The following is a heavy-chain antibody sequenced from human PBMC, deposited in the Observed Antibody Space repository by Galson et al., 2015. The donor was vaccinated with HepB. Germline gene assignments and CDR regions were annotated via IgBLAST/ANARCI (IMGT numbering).Heavy chain of an antibody. CDR1: GYTFTGYY. D-gene: IGHD2-2*01. Sequence: SVKVSCKASGYTFTGYYMHWVRQAPGQGLEWMGWINPNSGGTNYAQKFQGRVTMTRDTSISTAYMELSRLRSDDTAVYYCARFNIVVVPAAINGFMVGNWFQPRGQGTLVTVSS. J-gene: IGHJ5*02. CDR3: ARFNIVVVPAAINGFMVGNWFQP. CDR2: INPNSGGT. V-gene: IGHV1-2*02.